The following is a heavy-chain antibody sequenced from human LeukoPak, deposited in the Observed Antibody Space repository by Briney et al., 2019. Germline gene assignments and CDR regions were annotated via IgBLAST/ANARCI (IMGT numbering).Heavy chain of an antibody. CDR3: ARHLSGVTGYTYGRGIDY. CDR2: IKKDGSEK. J-gene: IGHJ4*02. D-gene: IGHD5-18*01. V-gene: IGHV3-7*01. Sequence: GGSLRLSCAASGFTFSSYWMSWVRQAPGKGLEWVANIKKDGSEKYYVDSVKGRFTISRDNARTSLYLQMNSLRAEDTAVYYCARHLSGVTGYTYGRGIDYWGQGTLVTVSS. CDR1: GFTFSSYW.